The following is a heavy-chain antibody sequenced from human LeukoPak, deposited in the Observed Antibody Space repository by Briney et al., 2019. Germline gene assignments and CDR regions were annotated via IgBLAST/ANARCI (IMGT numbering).Heavy chain of an antibody. CDR1: GGSFSGYY. J-gene: IGHJ4*02. V-gene: IGHV4-34*01. CDR3: ARGRIAVARTRDYFDY. CDR2: INHSGST. Sequence: SETLSLTCAVYGGSFSGYYWSWIRQPPGKGLEWIGEINHSGSTNYNPSLKSRVTISVDTSKNQFSLKLSSVAAADTAVYYCARGRIAVARTRDYFDYWGQGTLVTVSS. D-gene: IGHD6-19*01.